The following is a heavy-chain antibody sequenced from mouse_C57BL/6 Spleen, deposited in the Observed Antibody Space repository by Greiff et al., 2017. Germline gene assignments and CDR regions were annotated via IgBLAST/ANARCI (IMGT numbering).Heavy chain of an antibody. CDR1: GYTFTSYW. CDR2: IDPSDSET. Sequence: QVQLQQPGAELVRPGSSVKLSCKASGYTFTSYWMHWVKQRPIQGLEWIGNIDPSDSETHYNQKFKDKATLTVDKSSSTAYMQLSSLTSEDSAVYYCARWDDCYSWFAYWGQGTLVTVSA. CDR3: ARWDDCYSWFAY. D-gene: IGHD2-3*01. V-gene: IGHV1-52*01. J-gene: IGHJ3*01.